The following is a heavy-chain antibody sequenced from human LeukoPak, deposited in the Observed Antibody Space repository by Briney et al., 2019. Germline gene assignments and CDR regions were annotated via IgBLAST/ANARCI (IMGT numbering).Heavy chain of an antibody. Sequence: ASVKVSCKASGYTFTSYDVNRVRQATGQGLEWMGWMNPSGGYTGYAQKFQGRVTMTRNTSISTAYMELSSLRSEDTAVYYCARGVTMVRGLTASEAFDIWGQGTMVTVSS. CDR3: ARGVTMVRGLTASEAFDI. V-gene: IGHV1-8*01. J-gene: IGHJ3*02. CDR1: GYTFTSYD. D-gene: IGHD3-10*01. CDR2: MNPSGGYT.